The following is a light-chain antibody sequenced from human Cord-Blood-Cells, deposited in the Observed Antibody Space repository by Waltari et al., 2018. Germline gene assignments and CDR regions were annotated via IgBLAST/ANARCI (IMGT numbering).Light chain of an antibody. CDR2: DVS. J-gene: IGLJ2*01. V-gene: IGLV2-14*01. Sequence: QSALTQPASVSGSPGQSISLSCTGTSSDVGRYNYVSWYQQHPGKAPKLMIYDVSKRPSGVSNRFSGSKSGNTASLTISGLQAEDEADYYCSSYTSSSTLVFGGGTKLTVL. CDR1: SSDVGRYNY. CDR3: SSYTSSSTLV.